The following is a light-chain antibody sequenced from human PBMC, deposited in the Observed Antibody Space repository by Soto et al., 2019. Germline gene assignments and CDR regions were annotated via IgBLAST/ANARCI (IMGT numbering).Light chain of an antibody. J-gene: IGKJ1*01. V-gene: IGKV3-20*01. CDR3: QHYSSSPPAIT. Sequence: EIVFTQSPGTLSLSPGERATLSCRASQSVTSGYLAWYQQQPNQAPRLLIYGASYRATDIPDRFSGGGSGTDFTLTISRLEPEDFAVYYCQHYSSSPPAITFGQGTKVDIK. CDR2: GAS. CDR1: QSVTSGY.